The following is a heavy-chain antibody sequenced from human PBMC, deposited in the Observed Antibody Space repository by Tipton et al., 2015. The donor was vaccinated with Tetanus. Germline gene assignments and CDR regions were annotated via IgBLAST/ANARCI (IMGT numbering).Heavy chain of an antibody. CDR2: LYHSGST. D-gene: IGHD3-22*01. CDR3: ARDDYDSRHYAFDP. Sequence: GLVKPSETLSLTCTVSGGSISTSSYYWGWIRQPPGKGLEWIGGLYHSGSTYYNPSLRSRVTMSVDPSKNHFPLELSCVTAADTAIYYCARDDYDSRHYAFDPWGRGTLVTVSS. V-gene: IGHV4-39*02. J-gene: IGHJ5*02. CDR1: GGSISTSSYY.